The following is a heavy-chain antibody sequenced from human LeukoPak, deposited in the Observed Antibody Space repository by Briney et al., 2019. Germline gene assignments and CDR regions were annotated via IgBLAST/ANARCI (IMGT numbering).Heavy chain of an antibody. V-gene: IGHV6-1*01. D-gene: IGHD3-10*01. Sequence: SQTLSLTRAISGDSVSSNGVIWNWISQSPSRGLEWMGRTYYRSKWYNDYAVSMKSRITINPDTSKNQFSLQLNSVAPDATAVYYCARGSADLGGFDPWGQGTLVTVSS. CDR2: TYYRSKWYN. CDR1: GDSVSSNGVI. CDR3: ARGSADLGGFDP. J-gene: IGHJ5*02.